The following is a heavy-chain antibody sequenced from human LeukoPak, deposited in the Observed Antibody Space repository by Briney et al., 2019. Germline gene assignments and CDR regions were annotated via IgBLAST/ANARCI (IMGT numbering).Heavy chain of an antibody. D-gene: IGHD1-26*01. CDR3: VRGGRGDRPNY. CDR2: ISYDGSNK. J-gene: IGHJ4*02. Sequence: GGSLRLSCAASGFPFSSYTLHWVRQAPGKGLEWVSVISYDGSNKYYADSVKGRFTISRDNAKNSVYLQMNCLRVEDTAVYYCVRGGRGDRPNYWGQGTLVTVSS. V-gene: IGHV3-30*04. CDR1: GFPFSSYT.